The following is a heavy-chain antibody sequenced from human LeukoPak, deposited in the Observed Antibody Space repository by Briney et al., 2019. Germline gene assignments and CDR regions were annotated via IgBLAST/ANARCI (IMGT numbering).Heavy chain of an antibody. CDR1: GFTLTNFW. Sequence: SGGSLRLSCAASGFTLTNFWMHWVRQAPGKGLVWVSRINSDGSSTTYADSVKGRFTISRDNSKNTLYLQMNSLRAEDTAVYYCAKMVHTEQWLVPFDYWGQGTLVTVSS. CDR3: AKMVHTEQWLVPFDY. J-gene: IGHJ4*02. V-gene: IGHV3-74*01. CDR2: INSDGSST. D-gene: IGHD6-19*01.